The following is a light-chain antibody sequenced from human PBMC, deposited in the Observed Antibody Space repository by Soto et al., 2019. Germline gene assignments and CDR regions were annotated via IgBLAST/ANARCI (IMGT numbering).Light chain of an antibody. CDR1: QSISRY. V-gene: IGKV1-39*01. CDR2: AAS. CDR3: QRNCRAITWT. Sequence: DIQMTQSPSSLSASVGDRITITCRASQSISRYLNWYQHKPGKAPKLLINAASSLEMGVPSRYSGGGAGTYCSLIMSCLQHDDLGTYDYQRNCRAITWTFGQATKVAVK. J-gene: IGKJ1*01.